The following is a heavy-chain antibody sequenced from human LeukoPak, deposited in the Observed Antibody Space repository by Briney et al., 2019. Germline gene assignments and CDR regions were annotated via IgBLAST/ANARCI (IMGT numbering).Heavy chain of an antibody. Sequence: ASVKVSCKASGYTFTNYGFTWVRQAPGQGLEWMGGISGDNGHTNYAQNFQGRVTMTTETSTSTAYMELRSLRSDDTAVYYCARAGYSSGGSWYPGAFDYWGQGTLVTVSS. D-gene: IGHD2-15*01. V-gene: IGHV1-18*01. J-gene: IGHJ4*02. CDR1: GYTFTNYG. CDR3: ARAGYSSGGSWYPGAFDY. CDR2: ISGDNGHT.